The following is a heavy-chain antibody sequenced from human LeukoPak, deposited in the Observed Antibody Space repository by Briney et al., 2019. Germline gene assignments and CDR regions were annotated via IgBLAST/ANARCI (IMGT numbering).Heavy chain of an antibody. CDR2: IYHSGST. D-gene: IGHD3-22*01. V-gene: IGHV4-38-2*02. CDR3: ARGPYSYDSSGAFDI. Sequence: SETLSLTCTVSGYSISSGYYRGWLRQPPGKGLEWIGSIYHSGSTYYNPSLKRRVTISVDTSKNQFSLKLSSVTAADTAVYYCARGPYSYDSSGAFDIWGQGTMVTVSS. J-gene: IGHJ3*02. CDR1: GYSISSGYY.